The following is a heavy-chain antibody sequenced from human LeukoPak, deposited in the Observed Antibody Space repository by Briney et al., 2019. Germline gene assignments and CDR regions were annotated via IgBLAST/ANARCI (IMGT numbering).Heavy chain of an antibody. J-gene: IGHJ4*02. V-gene: IGHV3-66*01. D-gene: IGHD4-11*01. CDR1: GFTVSSNY. CDR2: ICSGGST. Sequence: GGSLRLSCAASGFTVSSNYMSWVRQAPGKGLEWVSAICSGGSTYYADSVKGRFTISRDNSKNTLYLQMNSLRAEDTAVFYCARSSFHYSLFDYWGQGTLVTVSS. CDR3: ARSSFHYSLFDY.